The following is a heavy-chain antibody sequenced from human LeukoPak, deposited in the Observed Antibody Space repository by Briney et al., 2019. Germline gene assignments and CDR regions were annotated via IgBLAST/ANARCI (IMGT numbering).Heavy chain of an antibody. CDR1: GYTFTNYF. CDR2: INPSGGRT. CDR3: ARPMPAAGTFDY. J-gene: IGHJ4*02. V-gene: IGHV1-46*01. D-gene: IGHD6-13*01. Sequence: GASVKVSCKASGYTFTNYFIHWVRQAPGQGLEWMGIINPSGGRTSYAQKFQGRVTMTRDTSISTAYMELSRLRSDDTAVYYCARPMPAAGTFDYWGQGTLVTVSS.